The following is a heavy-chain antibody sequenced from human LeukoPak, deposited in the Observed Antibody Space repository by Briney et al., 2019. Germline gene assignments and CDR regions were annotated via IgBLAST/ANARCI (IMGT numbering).Heavy chain of an antibody. V-gene: IGHV1-2*02. CDR3: ARAPPAVHSGWFDP. J-gene: IGHJ5*02. Sequence: ASVKVSCKASGYTFTGYYMHWVRQAPGQGLEWMGWINPNSGGTNYAQKFQGRVTMTRDTSISTAYMELSRLRSDDTAVYYCARAPPAVHSGWFDPWGQGTLVTVSS. CDR2: INPNSGGT. D-gene: IGHD2-2*01. CDR1: GYTFTGYY.